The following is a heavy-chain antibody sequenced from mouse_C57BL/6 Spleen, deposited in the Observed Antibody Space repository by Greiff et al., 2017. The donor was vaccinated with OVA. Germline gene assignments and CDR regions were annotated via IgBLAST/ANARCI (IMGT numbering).Heavy chain of an antibody. Sequence: DVQLVESGGDLVKPGGSLKLSCAASGFTFSSYGMSWVRQTPDKRLEWVATISSGGSYTYYPDSVKVRFTISRDNAKNTLYLQMSSLKSEDTAMYYCARHPYDSNSLYYFGYWGQGTTLTVSS. CDR2: ISSGGSYT. D-gene: IGHD2-5*01. CDR1: GFTFSSYG. J-gene: IGHJ2*01. CDR3: ARHPYDSNSLYYFGY. V-gene: IGHV5-6*01.